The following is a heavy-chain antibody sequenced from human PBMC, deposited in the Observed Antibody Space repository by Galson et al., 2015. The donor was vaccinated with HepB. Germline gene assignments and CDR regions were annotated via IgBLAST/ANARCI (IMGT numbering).Heavy chain of an antibody. J-gene: IGHJ5*02. D-gene: IGHD6-19*01. CDR2: ISYDGSNK. CDR1: GFTFSSYA. V-gene: IGHV3-30-3*01. Sequence: SLRLSCAASGFTFSSYAMHWVRQAPGKGLEWVAVISYDGSNKYYADSVKGRFTISRDNFKNTLYLQMNSLRAEDTAVYYCARDSLPYSSGWYCWFDPWGQGTLVTVSS. CDR3: ARDSLPYSSGWYCWFDP.